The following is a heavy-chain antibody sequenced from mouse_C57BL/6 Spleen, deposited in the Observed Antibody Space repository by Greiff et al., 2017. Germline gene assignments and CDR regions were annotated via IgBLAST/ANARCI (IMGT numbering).Heavy chain of an antibody. V-gene: IGHV5-4*01. D-gene: IGHD1-1*01. J-gene: IGHJ1*03. Sequence: DVQLVESGAGLVKPGASLKLSCAASGFTFTSYAMSWVRQTPEKRLEWVATISDCGSYTYYPDNVKGRFTITIDNAKNDLYLQMSNLKSEDTAMYYCARPYGGSYHWYIDVWGTGTAVTVSS. CDR2: ISDCGSYT. CDR1: GFTFTSYA. CDR3: ARPYGGSYHWYIDV.